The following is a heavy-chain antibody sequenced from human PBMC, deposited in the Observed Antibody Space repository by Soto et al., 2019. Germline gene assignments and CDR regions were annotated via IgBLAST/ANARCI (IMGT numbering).Heavy chain of an antibody. CDR1: GFSLSTSGVG. D-gene: IGHD4-17*01. CDR3: ARLEMGDAFDV. V-gene: IGHV2-5*02. J-gene: IGHJ3*01. CDR2: IYWDDDK. Sequence: QITLKESGPPLVKPTQTLTLTCTFSGFSLSTSGVGVGWIRQPPGKALEWLALIYWDDDKRYSPSLKSRLTITKDTSKNQVVLTMTNMDPVDTATYYCARLEMGDAFDVWGQGTMVIVSS.